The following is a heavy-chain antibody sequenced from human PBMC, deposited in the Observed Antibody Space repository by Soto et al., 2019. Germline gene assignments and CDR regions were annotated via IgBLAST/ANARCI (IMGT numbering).Heavy chain of an antibody. CDR3: ARENSENNSWWFDP. CDR2: VNPTGVST. J-gene: IGHJ5*02. Sequence: ASVKVSCKASGFTFSRYYMHWIRQAPGQGLEWMGIVNPTGVSTSSAQKFQGRVTLTRDTSTDTVSMELSSLRSEDTAVYYCARENSENNSWWFDPWGQGTLVTVSS. V-gene: IGHV1-46*01. CDR1: GFTFSRYY. D-gene: IGHD1-1*01.